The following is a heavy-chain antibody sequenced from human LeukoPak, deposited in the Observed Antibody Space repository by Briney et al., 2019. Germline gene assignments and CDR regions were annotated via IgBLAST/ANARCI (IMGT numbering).Heavy chain of an antibody. Sequence: PGGSLRLSCAASGFTFRTYWMYWVRQAPGEGLVWVSGIKNDGSSTTYADSVKGRFTISRDNAKNTLYPQMNSLRDEDTAIYYCARGENYDLWPSSYHCFDYWGQGDLVTVSS. V-gene: IGHV3-74*01. D-gene: IGHD3-3*01. J-gene: IGHJ4*02. CDR3: ARGENYDLWPSSYHCFDY. CDR1: GFTFRTYW. CDR2: IKNDGSST.